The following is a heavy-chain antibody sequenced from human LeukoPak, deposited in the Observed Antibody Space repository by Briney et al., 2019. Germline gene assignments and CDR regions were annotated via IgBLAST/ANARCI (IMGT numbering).Heavy chain of an antibody. CDR2: ISYDGSNK. J-gene: IGHJ4*02. V-gene: IGHV3-30*04. CDR3: ARDLTPLGGYSSGWFHFDY. Sequence: GRSLRLSCAASVFTFSSYAMHWVRQAPGKGLEWGAVISYDGSNKYYADSVKGRFTISRDNSKNTLYLQMNSLRAEDTAVYYCARDLTPLGGYSSGWFHFDYWGQGTLVTVSS. CDR1: VFTFSSYA. D-gene: IGHD6-19*01.